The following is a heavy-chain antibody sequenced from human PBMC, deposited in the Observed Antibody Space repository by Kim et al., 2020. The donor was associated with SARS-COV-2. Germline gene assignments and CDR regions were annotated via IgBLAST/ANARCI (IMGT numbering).Heavy chain of an antibody. D-gene: IGHD3-10*01. V-gene: IGHV1-3*01. CDR3: ARVVRGVIITTRYYFDY. Sequence: FQGRVTSTRDTSASTAYMELSSLRSEDTAVYYCARVVRGVIITTRYYFDYWGQGTLVTVSS. J-gene: IGHJ4*02.